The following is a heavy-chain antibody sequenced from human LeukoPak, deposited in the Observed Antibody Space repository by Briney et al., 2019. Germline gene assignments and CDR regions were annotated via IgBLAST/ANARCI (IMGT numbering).Heavy chain of an antibody. D-gene: IGHD3-22*01. V-gene: IGHV3-30*03. Sequence: GGSLRLSCAASGFTFSSYGMHWVRQAPGKGLEWVAVISYDGSNKYYADSVKGRFTISRDNAKNSLYLQMNSLRAEDTAVYYCARERYYDSSGYPAFDYWGQGTLVTVSS. CDR2: ISYDGSNK. CDR1: GFTFSSYG. CDR3: ARERYYDSSGYPAFDY. J-gene: IGHJ4*02.